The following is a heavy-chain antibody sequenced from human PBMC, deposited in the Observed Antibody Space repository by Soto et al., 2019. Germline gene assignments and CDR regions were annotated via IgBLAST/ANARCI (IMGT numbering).Heavy chain of an antibody. CDR2: IYYSAST. J-gene: IGHJ5*02. CDR3: ARGYSYASGNLLSNWFDP. D-gene: IGHD3-10*01. Sequence: SETLSLTCTVSGGSISSGGYYWSWIPQHPGKGLEWIGYIYYSASTYYNPLLNSRVTISVDTSKNQFSLKLSAVTAADGAVYLCARGYSYASGNLLSNWFDPWGQGTLVTVSS. V-gene: IGHV4-31*03. CDR1: GGSISSGGYY.